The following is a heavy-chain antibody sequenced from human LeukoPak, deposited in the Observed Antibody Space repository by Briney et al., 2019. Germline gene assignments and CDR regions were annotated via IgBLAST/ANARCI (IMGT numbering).Heavy chain of an antibody. CDR2: IYYSGST. V-gene: IGHV4-39*01. CDR3: ARHEAVAGLDDAFDI. Sequence: PSETLSLTCTVSGGSISSSSYYWGWIRQPPGKGLEWIGSIYYSGSTYYNPSLKSRVTISVDTSKNQFSLKLSSVTAADTAVYYCARHEAVAGLDDAFDIWGQGTMVTVSS. D-gene: IGHD6-19*01. CDR1: GGSISSSSYY. J-gene: IGHJ3*02.